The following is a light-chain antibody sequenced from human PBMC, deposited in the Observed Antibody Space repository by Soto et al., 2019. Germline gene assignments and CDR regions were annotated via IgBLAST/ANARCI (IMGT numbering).Light chain of an antibody. Sequence: QSVLTQPHSASGTPGQRVTISCSGSRSNIGGNSVNWYQQLPGTAPKLLIYNNNQRPSGVPDRFSGSKSGTSASLAISGLQSEDEADYYCAAWDDSLNGFYVFGPGTKLTVL. CDR2: NNN. CDR3: AAWDDSLNGFYV. CDR1: RSNIGGNS. V-gene: IGLV1-44*01. J-gene: IGLJ1*01.